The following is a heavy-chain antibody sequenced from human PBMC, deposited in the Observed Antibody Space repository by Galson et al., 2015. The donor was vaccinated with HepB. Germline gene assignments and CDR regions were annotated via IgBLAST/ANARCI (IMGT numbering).Heavy chain of an antibody. J-gene: IGHJ6*02. CDR1: GYSFTSYW. Sequence: QSGAEVKKPGESLKIPCKGSGYSFTSYWIGWVRQMPGKGLEWMGIIYPGDSDTRYSPSFQGQITISADKSISTAYLQWSSLKASDTAMYYCARHAHTNSGSYYPPYYYGMDVWGQGTTVTVSS. V-gene: IGHV5-51*01. D-gene: IGHD3-10*01. CDR3: ARHAHTNSGSYYPPYYYGMDV. CDR2: IYPGDSDT.